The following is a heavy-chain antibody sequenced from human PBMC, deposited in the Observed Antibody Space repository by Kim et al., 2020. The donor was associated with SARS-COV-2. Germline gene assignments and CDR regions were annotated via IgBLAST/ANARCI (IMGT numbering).Heavy chain of an antibody. CDR3: ASSADYGSGGTSWGDWYFDL. D-gene: IGHD3-10*01. CDR1: GGTFSSYA. J-gene: IGHJ2*01. V-gene: IGHV1-69*04. CDR2: IIPILGIA. Sequence: SVKVSCKASGGTFSSYAISWVRQAPGQGLEWMGRIIPILGIANYAQKFQGRVTITADKSTSTAYMELSSLRSEDTAGYYCASSADYGSGGTSWGDWYFDLWGRGTLVTVSS.